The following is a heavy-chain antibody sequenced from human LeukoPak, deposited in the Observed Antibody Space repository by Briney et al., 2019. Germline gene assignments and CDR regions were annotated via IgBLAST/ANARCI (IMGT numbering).Heavy chain of an antibody. CDR1: GYTFTDYY. Sequence: ASVKVSCKASGYTFTDYYIHWVRQAPGQGLEWMGWINPNSGGTSYAQKFQDRVTLTRDTSIRTAYMELSRLTSDDTAVYYCARPPNLDYWGQGTLVFVSS. V-gene: IGHV1-2*02. J-gene: IGHJ4*02. CDR2: INPNSGGT. CDR3: ARPPNLDY.